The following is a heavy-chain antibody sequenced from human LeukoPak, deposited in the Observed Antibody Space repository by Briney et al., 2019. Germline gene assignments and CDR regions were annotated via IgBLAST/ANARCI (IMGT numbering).Heavy chain of an antibody. CDR2: ISWNSGSI. CDR1: GFTFDDYA. V-gene: IGHV3-9*01. Sequence: GGSLRLSCAASGFTFDDYAMHWVRQAPGKGLEWVSGISWNSGSIGYADSVKGRFTISRDNAKNSLYLQMNSLRAEDTALYYCAKGEGFSGRYSPYYFDYWGQGTLVTVSS. J-gene: IGHJ4*02. CDR3: AKGEGFSGRYSPYYFDY. D-gene: IGHD1-26*01.